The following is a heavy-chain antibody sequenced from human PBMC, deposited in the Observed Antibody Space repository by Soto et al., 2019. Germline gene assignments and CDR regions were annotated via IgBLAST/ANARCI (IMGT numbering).Heavy chain of an antibody. Sequence: VQLVESGGGVVQPGRSLRLSCAASGFTFSSYGMHWVRQAPGKGLEWVAVISYDGSNKYYADSVKGRFTISRDNSKNTLYLQMNSLRAEDTAVYYCAKDSRSGWFNYYYYYGMDVWGQGTTVTVSS. D-gene: IGHD6-19*01. CDR3: AKDSRSGWFNYYYYYGMDV. CDR1: GFTFSSYG. V-gene: IGHV3-30*18. CDR2: ISYDGSNK. J-gene: IGHJ6*02.